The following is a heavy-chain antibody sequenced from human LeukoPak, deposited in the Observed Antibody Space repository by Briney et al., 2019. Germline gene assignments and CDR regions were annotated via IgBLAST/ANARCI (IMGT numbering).Heavy chain of an antibody. CDR1: GFTFSSYW. J-gene: IGHJ6*02. Sequence: GGSLRLSCAASGFTFSSYWMSWVRQAPGKGLEWAANIKQDGSEKYYVDSVKGRFTISRDNAKNSLYLQMNSLRAEDTAVYYCARECTGLTEWCMLGGYYYYGMDVWGQGTTVTVSS. CDR2: IKQDGSEK. V-gene: IGHV3-7*01. CDR3: ARECTGLTEWCMLGGYYYYGMDV. D-gene: IGHD2-8*01.